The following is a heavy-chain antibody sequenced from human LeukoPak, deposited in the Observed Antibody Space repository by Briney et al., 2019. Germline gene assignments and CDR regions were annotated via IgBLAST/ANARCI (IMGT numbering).Heavy chain of an antibody. CDR2: IDPYSGNT. J-gene: IGHJ3*02. CDR1: GYTFKSYA. Sequence: ASVKVSCKASGYTFKSYAITWVRQAPGQGLEWMGWIDPYSGNTNYAQKFQGRVTMTTETLTSTADMEVTSLRSDDTAVYYCARGVGNEGLTIWGQGTLVTASS. CDR3: ARGVGNEGLTI. V-gene: IGHV1-18*01. D-gene: IGHD1-26*01.